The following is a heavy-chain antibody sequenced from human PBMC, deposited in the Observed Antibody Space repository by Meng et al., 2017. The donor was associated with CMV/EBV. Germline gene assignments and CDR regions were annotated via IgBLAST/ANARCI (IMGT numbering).Heavy chain of an antibody. CDR2: ISYHESNK. Sequence: SPKISRAASGFTFNSYAMHWVRQTPGNGLEWVAAISYHESNKYYAYSVKGRFTISRDNSQNTLYLQMNNLVVEETAVYYCARDMAVVGIDWRGMGVWGQGTTVTVSS. CDR3: ARDMAVVGIDWRGMGV. V-gene: IGHV3-30-3*01. J-gene: IGHJ6*02. D-gene: IGHD6-13*01. CDR1: GFTFNSYA.